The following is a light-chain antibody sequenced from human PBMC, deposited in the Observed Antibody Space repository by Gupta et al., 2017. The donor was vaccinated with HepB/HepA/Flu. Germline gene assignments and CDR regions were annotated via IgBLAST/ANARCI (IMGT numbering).Light chain of an antibody. Sequence: EIVLTQSPGTLSLSPGERATLSCRASQSVSSSYLAWYQQKPGQAPRLLIYGASSRAADIPDRFSGSGSGTEFTLTISRLEPEDFAVYYCQQDGSSPRTFGQGTKVEIK. V-gene: IGKV3-20*01. CDR2: GAS. J-gene: IGKJ1*01. CDR3: QQDGSSPRT. CDR1: QSVSSSY.